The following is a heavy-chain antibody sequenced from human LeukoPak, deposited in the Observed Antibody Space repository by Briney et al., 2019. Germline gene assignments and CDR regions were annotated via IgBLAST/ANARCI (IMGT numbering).Heavy chain of an antibody. CDR1: GYTFTGYY. D-gene: IGHD3-22*01. CDR3: ARDGLDYYDSSGYYH. Sequence: ASVKVSCKASGYTFTGYYMHWVRQAPGQGLEWMGWINPNSGSTNYAQKFQGRVTMTRDTSISTAYMELSRLRSDDTAVYYCARDGLDYYDSSGYYHWGQGTLVTVSS. J-gene: IGHJ5*02. V-gene: IGHV1-2*02. CDR2: INPNSGST.